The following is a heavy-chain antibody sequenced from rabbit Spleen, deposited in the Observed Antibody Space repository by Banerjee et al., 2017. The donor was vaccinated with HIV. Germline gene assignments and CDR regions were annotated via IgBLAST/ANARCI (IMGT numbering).Heavy chain of an antibody. D-gene: IGHD1-1*01. Sequence: QEQLEESGGGLVQPGGSLKLSCKGSGFDFSGYGMSWVRQAPGKGLEWIGYIDPLFGSTYYASWVNGRFTISSHNAQNTLYLQLNSLTAADTATYFCARDTSSSFSSYGMDLWGPGTLVTVS. CDR3: ARDTSSSFSSYGMDL. J-gene: IGHJ6*01. CDR2: IDPLFGST. CDR1: GFDFSGYG. V-gene: IGHV1S47*01.